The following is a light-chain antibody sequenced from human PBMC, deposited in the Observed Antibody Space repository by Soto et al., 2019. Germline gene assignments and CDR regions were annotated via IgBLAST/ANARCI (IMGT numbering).Light chain of an antibody. CDR2: GNN. V-gene: IGLV1-40*01. CDR3: QSYESSLSGYV. CDR1: SSNIGSVYD. J-gene: IGLJ1*01. Sequence: QSVLTQPPSVSGAPGQRVTISCTGSSSNIGSVYDVHWYQQLPGAAPKLLIYGNNNRPSGVPDRFFGSKSGTSASLAITGLQAEDEADYYCQSYESSLSGYVFGTGTKVTVL.